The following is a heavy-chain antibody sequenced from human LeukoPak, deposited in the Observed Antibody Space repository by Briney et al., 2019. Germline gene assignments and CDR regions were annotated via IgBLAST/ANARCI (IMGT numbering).Heavy chain of an antibody. CDR1: GYTFTSYA. D-gene: IGHD2-2*01. CDR2: INAGNGNT. V-gene: IGHV1-3*01. Sequence: ASVKVSCKASGYTFTSYAMHWVRQAPGQRLEWMGWINAGNGNTKYSQKFQGRVTITRDTSASTAYMELSSLRSEDTAVYYCASHRLGYCSSTSCPNYHYYYGMDVWGQGTTVTVSS. CDR3: ASHRLGYCSSTSCPNYHYYYGMDV. J-gene: IGHJ6*02.